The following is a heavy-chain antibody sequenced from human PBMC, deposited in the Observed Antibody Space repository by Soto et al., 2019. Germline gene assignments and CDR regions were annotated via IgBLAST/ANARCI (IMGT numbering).Heavy chain of an antibody. Sequence: QPQLQESGPGLVKPSETLSLTCTVSGGSVSSCCNYWGWVRQPPGKGLEWIGSIHNSGSTSYNPSLKGRVPISVDTPENQFSLNLTSVTAADTAVYYCTRGLSSPSATGIWGQGTLVTVSS. V-gene: IGHV4-39*01. J-gene: IGHJ4*02. D-gene: IGHD6-6*01. CDR1: GGSVSSCCNY. CDR2: IHNSGST. CDR3: TRGLSSPSATGI.